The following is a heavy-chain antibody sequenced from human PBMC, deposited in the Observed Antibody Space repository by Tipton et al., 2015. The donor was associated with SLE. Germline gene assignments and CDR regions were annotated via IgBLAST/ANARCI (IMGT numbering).Heavy chain of an antibody. CDR2: IKKDGSQK. CDR3: VRDRAAQYYSYYYMDV. V-gene: IGHV3-7*01. J-gene: IGHJ6*03. CDR1: GFTFSNYW. Sequence: SLRLSCAASGFTFSNYWMTWVRQAPGKGLEWVANIKKDGSQKFYVDSVKGRFTISRDNAKKSLSLQMNSLRAEDTAVYYCVRDRAAQYYSYYYMDVWGKGTTVTISS. D-gene: IGHD6-25*01.